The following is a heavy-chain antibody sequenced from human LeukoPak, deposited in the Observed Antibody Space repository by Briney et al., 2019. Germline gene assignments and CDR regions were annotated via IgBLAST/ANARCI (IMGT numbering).Heavy chain of an antibody. CDR3: ARAVRSCSATRCISINSFDY. CDR1: GFSVSGDN. J-gene: IGHJ4*02. Sequence: PGGSLRLSCAASGFSVSGDNMSWVRQAPGKGLEWVSVAYTDENTYYADSVKGRFTASRDSSKNMLYLQMNSLRAEDTAVYYCARAVRSCSATRCISINSFDYWGQGTLVAVSS. V-gene: IGHV3-53*01. CDR2: AYTDENT. D-gene: IGHD2-15*01.